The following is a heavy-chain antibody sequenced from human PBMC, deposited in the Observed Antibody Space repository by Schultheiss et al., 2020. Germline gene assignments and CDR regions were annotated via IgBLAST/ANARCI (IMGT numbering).Heavy chain of an antibody. CDR2: ISGSGGST. J-gene: IGHJ4*02. CDR1: GFTFSSYS. V-gene: IGHV3-23*01. CDR3: ARDGFMRYLDY. Sequence: GGSLRLSCAASGFTFSSYSMNWVRQAPGKGLEWVSAISGSGGSTYYADSVKGRFTISRDNSKNTLYLQMNSLRAEDTAVYYCARDGFMRYLDYWGQGTLVTVSS. D-gene: IGHD3-10*01.